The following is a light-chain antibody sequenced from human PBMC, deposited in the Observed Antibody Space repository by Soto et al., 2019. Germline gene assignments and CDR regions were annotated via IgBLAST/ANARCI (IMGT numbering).Light chain of an antibody. J-gene: IGLJ1*01. CDR2: DVS. CDR3: SSYKSNSTYV. Sequence: QSVLTQPASVSGSPGQSITISCTGTSSDVGGYNYVSWYQQHPGKAPKLMIYDVSNRPSGVSNRFPGSKSGNTASLTISGLQAEDEADYYCSSYKSNSTYVFGTGTKVTVL. V-gene: IGLV2-14*01. CDR1: SSDVGGYNY.